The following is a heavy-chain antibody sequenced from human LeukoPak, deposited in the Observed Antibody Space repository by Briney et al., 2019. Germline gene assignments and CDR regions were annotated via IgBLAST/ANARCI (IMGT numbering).Heavy chain of an antibody. Sequence: SVKVSCKASGGTFSSYAISWVRQAPGQGLEWMGGIIPIFGTANYAQKLQGRVTMTTDTSTSTAYMELRSLRSDDTAVYYCARGTGAFDIWGQGTMVTVSS. V-gene: IGHV1-69*05. CDR2: IIPIFGTA. CDR1: GGTFSSYA. D-gene: IGHD1-14*01. CDR3: ARGTGAFDI. J-gene: IGHJ3*02.